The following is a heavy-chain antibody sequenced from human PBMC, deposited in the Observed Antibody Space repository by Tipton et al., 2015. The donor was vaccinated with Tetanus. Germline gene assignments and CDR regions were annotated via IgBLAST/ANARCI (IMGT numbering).Heavy chain of an antibody. CDR1: GFTFSSYW. CDR3: AREGYDFWSGSRSLESWFDP. CDR2: INSDGSST. Sequence: SLRLSCAASGFTFSSYWMHWVRQAPGKGLVWVSRINSDGSSTSYADSVKGRFTISRDNAKNTLYLQMNSLRAEDTAVYYCAREGYDFWSGSRSLESWFDPWGQGTLVTVSS. D-gene: IGHD3-3*01. V-gene: IGHV3-74*01. J-gene: IGHJ5*02.